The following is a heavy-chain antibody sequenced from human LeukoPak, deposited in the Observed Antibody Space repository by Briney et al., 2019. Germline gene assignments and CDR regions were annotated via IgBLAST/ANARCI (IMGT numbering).Heavy chain of an antibody. J-gene: IGHJ4*02. D-gene: IGHD4-23*01. CDR1: VGSISNYH. V-gene: IGHV4-4*07. CDR2: VFSSGTT. CDR3: ARDRGRGGNSYFDH. Sequence: SETLSLTCTVSVGSISNYHWSWIRQPAGKGLEYIGRVFSSGTTNYNPSLMSRVTMSVDTSKNQFALNLSSVTAADTAVYYCARDRGRGGNSYFDHWGQGTLVTVSS.